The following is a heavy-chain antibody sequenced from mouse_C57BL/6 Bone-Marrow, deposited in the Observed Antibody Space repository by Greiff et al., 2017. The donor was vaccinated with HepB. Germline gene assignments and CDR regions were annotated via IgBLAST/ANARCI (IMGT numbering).Heavy chain of an antibody. J-gene: IGHJ3*01. CDR2: ISYDGSN. V-gene: IGHV3-6*01. CDR1: GYSITSGYY. D-gene: IGHD1-1*01. CDR3: ARDYGSSSWFAY. Sequence: EVKLQQSGPGLVKPSQSLSLTCSVTGYSITSGYYWNWIRQFPGNKLEWMGYISYDGSNNYNPSLKNRISITRDTSKNQFFLKLNSVTTEDTATYYCARDYGSSSWFAYWGQGTRVTVSA.